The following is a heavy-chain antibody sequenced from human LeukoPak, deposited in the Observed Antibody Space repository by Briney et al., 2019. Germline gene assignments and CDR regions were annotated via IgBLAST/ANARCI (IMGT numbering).Heavy chain of an antibody. CDR2: IRYDGSNK. CDR3: AKAFRFWSGYSINWFDP. Sequence: GGSLRLSCAASGFTFSSYGMHWVRQAPGKGLEWVAFIRYDGSNKYYADSVKGRFTTSRDNSKNTLYLQMNSLRAEDTAVYYCAKAFRFWSGYSINWFDPWGQGTLVTVSS. J-gene: IGHJ5*02. CDR1: GFTFSSYG. V-gene: IGHV3-30*02. D-gene: IGHD3-3*01.